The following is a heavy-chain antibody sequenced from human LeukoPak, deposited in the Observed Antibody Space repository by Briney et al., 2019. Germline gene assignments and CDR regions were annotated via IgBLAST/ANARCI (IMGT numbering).Heavy chain of an antibody. CDR2: ISPLLGAS. Sequence: GASVKVSCKASGGTFSDHIIFWVRQAPGQGLEWMGGISPLLGASNHIQKFQDRVTITADESASTAYMELSNLTSADTAVYYRATYDILTGFEYWGQGTLVTVSS. CDR1: GGTFSDHI. V-gene: IGHV1-69*13. D-gene: IGHD3-9*01. CDR3: ATYDILTGFEY. J-gene: IGHJ4*02.